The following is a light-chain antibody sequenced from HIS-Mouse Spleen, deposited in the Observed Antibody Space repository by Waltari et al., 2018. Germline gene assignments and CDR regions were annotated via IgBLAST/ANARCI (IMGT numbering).Light chain of an antibody. CDR1: QGISSY. Sequence: AIRMTQSPSSLSASTGDRVTITCRASQGISSYLAWYQQKPGKAPKLLIYAASTLQSGVPSRFGGSGSGTDFTLTISCLQSEDFATYYCQQYYSTFFTFGPGTKVDIK. CDR2: AAS. J-gene: IGKJ3*01. CDR3: QQYYSTFFT. V-gene: IGKV1-8*01.